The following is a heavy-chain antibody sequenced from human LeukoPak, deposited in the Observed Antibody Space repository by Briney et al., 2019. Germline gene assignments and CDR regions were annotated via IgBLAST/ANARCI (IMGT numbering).Heavy chain of an antibody. Sequence: SGGSLRLSCAASGFTASSNYMSWVRQAPGKGLEWVSVIYSGGSTYYADSVKGRFTISRDNSKNTLYLQMNSLRAEDTAVYYCARPAGYSDAFDIWGQGTMVTVSS. V-gene: IGHV3-66*04. J-gene: IGHJ3*02. CDR1: GFTASSNY. CDR2: IYSGGST. D-gene: IGHD2-15*01. CDR3: ARPAGYSDAFDI.